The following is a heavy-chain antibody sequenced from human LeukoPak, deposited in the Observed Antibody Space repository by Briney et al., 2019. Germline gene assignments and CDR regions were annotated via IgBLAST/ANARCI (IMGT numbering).Heavy chain of an antibody. CDR3: ARDGPPGPSYGSGISYYFDY. V-gene: IGHV3-21*01. CDR2: ISSSSSYI. CDR1: GFTFSSYS. Sequence: GGSLRLSCAASGFTFSSYSMNWVRQAPGKGLEWVSSISSSSSYIYYADSVKGRFTISRDNAKNSLYLQMNSLRAEDTAVYYCARDGPPGPSYGSGISYYFDYWGQGTLVTVSS. D-gene: IGHD3-10*01. J-gene: IGHJ4*02.